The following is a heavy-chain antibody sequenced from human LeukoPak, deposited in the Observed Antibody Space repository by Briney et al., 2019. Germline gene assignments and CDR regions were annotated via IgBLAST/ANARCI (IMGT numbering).Heavy chain of an antibody. CDR1: GGSINSLYYY. CDR2: IYYSGST. Sequence: SETVSLTCSVSGGSINSLYYYWGWIRQPPGKGLEWIGYIYYSGSTNYNPSLKSRVTISVDTSKNQFSLKVSSVTAADTAVYYCASNYYGSGSLDYWGQGNLVTVSS. V-gene: IGHV4-61*05. J-gene: IGHJ4*02. CDR3: ASNYYGSGSLDY. D-gene: IGHD3-10*01.